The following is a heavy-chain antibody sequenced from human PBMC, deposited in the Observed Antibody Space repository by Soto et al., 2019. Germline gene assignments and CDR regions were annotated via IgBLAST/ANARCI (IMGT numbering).Heavy chain of an antibody. CDR1: GGSISSYY. D-gene: IGHD3-9*01. CDR3: ARDHYDILTGQPDAFDI. V-gene: IGHV4-59*01. CDR2: IYYSGST. J-gene: IGHJ3*02. Sequence: SETLSLTCTVSGGSISSYYWSWIRQPPGKGLEWIGYIYYSGSTNYNPSLKSRVTISVDTSKNQFSLKLSSVTAADTAVYYCARDHYDILTGQPDAFDIWGQGTMVTVSS.